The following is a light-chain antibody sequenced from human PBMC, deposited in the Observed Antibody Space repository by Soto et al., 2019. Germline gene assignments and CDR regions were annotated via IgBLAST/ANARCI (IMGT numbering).Light chain of an antibody. Sequence: EIVLTQSPGTLSLSPGERATLSCRASQSVGSSFLAWYQQKPGQAPRLLIYGASSRSTGIPDRFSGSGSGTDFTLTISRLEPEDFAVYNCQQYGSSPGPTFGGGTKVEIK. CDR2: GAS. CDR3: QQYGSSPGPT. CDR1: QSVGSSF. V-gene: IGKV3-20*01. J-gene: IGKJ4*01.